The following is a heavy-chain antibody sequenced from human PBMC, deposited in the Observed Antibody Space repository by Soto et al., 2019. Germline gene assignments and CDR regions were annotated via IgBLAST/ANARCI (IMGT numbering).Heavy chain of an antibody. CDR2: IWYDGSNK. D-gene: IGHD3-16*02. V-gene: IGHV3-33*01. Sequence: QVQLVESGGGVVQPGRSLRLSCAASGFTFSSYGMHWVRQAPGKGLEWVAVIWYDGSNKYYADSVKGRFTITRDNSKNTLYLQMNSLRAEDTAVYYCARDRYMAYFDYWGQGTLVTVSS. J-gene: IGHJ4*02. CDR1: GFTFSSYG. CDR3: ARDRYMAYFDY.